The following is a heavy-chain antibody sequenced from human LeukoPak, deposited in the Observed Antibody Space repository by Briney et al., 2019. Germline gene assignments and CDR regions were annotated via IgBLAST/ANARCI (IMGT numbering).Heavy chain of an antibody. CDR2: IYYSGST. J-gene: IGHJ6*02. V-gene: IGHV4-59*01. Sequence: SETLSLTCTVSGGSISSYYWSWIRQPPGKGLEWIGYIYYSGSTNYNPSLKSRVTISVDTSKNQFSLELSSVTAADTAVYYCARANYYYGMDVWGQGTTVTVSS. CDR3: ARANYYYGMDV. CDR1: GGSISSYY.